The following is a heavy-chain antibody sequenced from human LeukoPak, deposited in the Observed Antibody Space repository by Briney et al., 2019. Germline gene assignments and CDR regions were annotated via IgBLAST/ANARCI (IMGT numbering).Heavy chain of an antibody. J-gene: IGHJ4*02. V-gene: IGHV4-59*01. CDR2: ISYSGST. D-gene: IGHD3-10*01. CDR3: ARVDSGSHHY. CDR1: GVSICSFY. Sequence: SETLSLTCTVSGVSICSFYWSWMPQPPGQGLVGIGYISYSGSTNYSPSLKRVVTISVDTYKNQFSLKLISVTAADTAVYYCARVDSGSHHYWGQGTLVTVS.